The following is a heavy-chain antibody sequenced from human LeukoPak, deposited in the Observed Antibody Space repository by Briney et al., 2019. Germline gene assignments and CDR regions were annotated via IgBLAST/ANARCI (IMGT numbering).Heavy chain of an antibody. J-gene: IGHJ6*03. CDR1: GYTFTSYY. D-gene: IGHD2-15*01. CDR3: ARMMEGRTLLVGIRYYYYMDV. CDR2: INPSGGST. V-gene: IGHV1-46*01. Sequence: GASVKVSCKASGYTFTSYYMHWVRQAPGQGLEWMGIINPSGGSTSYAQKFQGRVTMTRDTSTSTVYMELSSLRSEDTAVYYCARMMEGRTLLVGIRYYYYMDVWGKGTTVTVSS.